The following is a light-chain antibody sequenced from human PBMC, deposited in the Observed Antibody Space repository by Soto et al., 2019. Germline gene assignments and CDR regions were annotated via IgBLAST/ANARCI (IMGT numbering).Light chain of an antibody. CDR1: QSVSSY. V-gene: IGKV3-11*01. CDR3: QQYGSSPPIT. CDR2: DAS. J-gene: IGKJ5*01. Sequence: EIVLTQSPATLSLSPGERATLSCRASQSVSSYLAWYQQKPGQAPRLLIYDASNRATGIPARFSGSGSGTDFTLTISSLEPEDFAGYYCQQYGSSPPITFGQGTRLEIK.